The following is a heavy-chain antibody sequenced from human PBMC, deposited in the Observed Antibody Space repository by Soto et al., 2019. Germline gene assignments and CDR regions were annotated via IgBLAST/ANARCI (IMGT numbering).Heavy chain of an antibody. J-gene: IGHJ3*02. V-gene: IGHV3-33*01. CDR1: GFSFSYFG. Sequence: QVQLVESGGGVVQPGRSLRLSCAASGFSFSYFGMHWVRQAPGKGLVWVAVIWFDGSYKFYADSVKGRFTISRDNSGNTLYLQMDSLRDEDTAKYFCARERQKDSATSRKASDIWSQGTMFTVSS. CDR3: ARERQKDSATSRKASDI. CDR2: IWFDGSYK. D-gene: IGHD1-26*01.